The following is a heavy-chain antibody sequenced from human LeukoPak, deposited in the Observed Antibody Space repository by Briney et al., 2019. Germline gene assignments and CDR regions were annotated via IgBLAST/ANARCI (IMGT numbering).Heavy chain of an antibody. CDR3: AHSSLRPAGPPSRSFKYFQH. CDR2: IYWDDDK. D-gene: IGHD2-2*01. J-gene: IGHJ1*01. Sequence: TGSGPTLVKPTQTLTLTCTFSGFSLSTSGVGVGWIRQPPGKALEWLALIYWDDDKRYSPSLKSRLTITKDTSKNQVVLTMTNMDPVDTATYYCAHSSLRPAGPPSRSFKYFQHWGQGTLVTVSS. V-gene: IGHV2-5*02. CDR1: GFSLSTSGVG.